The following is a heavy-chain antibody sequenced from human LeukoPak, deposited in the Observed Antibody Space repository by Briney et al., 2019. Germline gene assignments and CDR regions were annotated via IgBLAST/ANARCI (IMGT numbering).Heavy chain of an antibody. Sequence: GGSLRLSCAASGFTFASYGMHWVRQAPGKGLEWVSYISSSSSTIYYADSVKGRFTISRDNAKNSLYLQMNSLRAEDTAVYYCARDQYSYCVSSSCYDLGGYFDYWGQGTLVTVSS. V-gene: IGHV3-48*04. D-gene: IGHD2-2*01. CDR3: ARDQYSYCVSSSCYDLGGYFDY. CDR1: GFTFASYG. J-gene: IGHJ4*02. CDR2: ISSSSSTI.